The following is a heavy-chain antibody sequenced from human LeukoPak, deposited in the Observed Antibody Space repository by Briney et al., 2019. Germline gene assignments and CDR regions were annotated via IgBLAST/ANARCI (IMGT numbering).Heavy chain of an antibody. V-gene: IGHV1-24*01. J-gene: IGHJ4*02. CDR2: FDPEDGET. CDR3: ATGLIVGLREAIDY. D-gene: IGHD1-26*01. Sequence: ASVKVSCKVSGYTLTELSMHWVRQAPGKGLEWMGGFDPEDGETIYAQKFQGRVTMTEDTSTDTAYMELSSLRSEDTAVYYCATGLIVGLREAIDYWGQGTLVTVSS. CDR1: GYTLTELS.